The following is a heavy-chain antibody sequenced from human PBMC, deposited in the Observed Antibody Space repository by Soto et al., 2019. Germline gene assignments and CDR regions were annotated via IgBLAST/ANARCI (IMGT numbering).Heavy chain of an antibody. CDR1: GGSVSGGSYY. CDR2: IYYSGSA. V-gene: IGHV4-61*03. Sequence: QVQLQESGPGLVKPSETLSLTCTVSGGSVSGGSYYWSWIRQPPGKGLEWIGYIYYSGSANYNPSLKSRVTILVDTSKNHSSLRLNSVTAADTAVYYCARVASAKYCSNGVCYNSFDIWGQGTMVSVFS. J-gene: IGHJ3*02. CDR3: ARVASAKYCSNGVCYNSFDI. D-gene: IGHD2-8*01.